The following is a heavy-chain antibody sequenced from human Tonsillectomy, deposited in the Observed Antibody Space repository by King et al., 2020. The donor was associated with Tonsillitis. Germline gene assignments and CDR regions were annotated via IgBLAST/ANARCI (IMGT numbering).Heavy chain of an antibody. CDR2: ISYDGSNK. J-gene: IGHJ4*02. Sequence: VQLVESGGGVVQPGRSLRLSCAASGFTFSSYAMHWVCQAPGKGLEWVAVISYDGSNKYYADSVKGRFTISRDNSKNTLYLQMNSLRAEDTAVYYCARDLTEQWLVLDNWGQGTLVTVSS. V-gene: IGHV3-30*04. CDR3: ARDLTEQWLVLDN. CDR1: GFTFSSYA. D-gene: IGHD6-19*01.